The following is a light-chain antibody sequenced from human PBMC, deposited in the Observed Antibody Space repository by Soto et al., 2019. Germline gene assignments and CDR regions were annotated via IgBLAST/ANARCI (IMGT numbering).Light chain of an antibody. CDR2: EVN. J-gene: IGLJ1*01. CDR3: CSYSTSNTHNDV. V-gene: IGLV2-14*01. CDR1: SSDIGGYNY. Sequence: QSVLTQPASVSGSPGQSITVSCTRTSSDIGGYNYVSWYQHHPGKAPQLIIYEVNLRPSGVSDRFSASKSGDTASLTISGLQAGDEADYYCCSYSTSNTHNDVFGTGTKGTVL.